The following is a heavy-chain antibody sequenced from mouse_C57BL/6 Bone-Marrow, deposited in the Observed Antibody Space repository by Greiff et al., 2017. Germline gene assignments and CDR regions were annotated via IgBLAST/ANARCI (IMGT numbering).Heavy chain of an antibody. CDR2: IDPSDSYT. CDR1: GYTFTSYW. CDR3: ARPLYYGSSWFAY. Sequence: QVQLQQPGAELVRPGTSVKLSCKASGYTFTSYWMHWVKQRPGQGLEWIGVIDPSDSYTNYNQKFKGKATLTVDTSSSTAYMQLSSLTSEDSAVYYCARPLYYGSSWFAYWGQGTLVTVSA. D-gene: IGHD1-1*01. V-gene: IGHV1-59*01. J-gene: IGHJ3*01.